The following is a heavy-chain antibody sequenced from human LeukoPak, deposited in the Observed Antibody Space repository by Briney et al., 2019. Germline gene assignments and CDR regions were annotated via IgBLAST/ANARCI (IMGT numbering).Heavy chain of an antibody. J-gene: IGHJ4*02. D-gene: IGHD4-23*01. CDR2: ISGSGSTI. Sequence: GGSLRLSCAASGFTFSTYNMSWVRQAPRKGLEWVSYISGSGSTIYYADSVKGRFTISRDNAKNSLFLQMNSLRDEDTAVYYCARVEDSVALAFDYWGQGTPVTVSS. CDR3: ARVEDSVALAFDY. V-gene: IGHV3-48*02. CDR1: GFTFSTYN.